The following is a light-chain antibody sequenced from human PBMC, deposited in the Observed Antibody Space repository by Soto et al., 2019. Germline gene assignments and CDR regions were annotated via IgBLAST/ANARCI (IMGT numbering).Light chain of an antibody. Sequence: DIQMTQSPSSLSASVGDRVTITCRASQSISSYLNWYQQKPGKAPKLLIYAASSLQSEVPSSFSGSGSGTDFTLTISSLQPEDFATYYCQQSYSTPLTFGGGTKVEIK. CDR2: AAS. CDR1: QSISSY. V-gene: IGKV1-39*01. CDR3: QQSYSTPLT. J-gene: IGKJ4*01.